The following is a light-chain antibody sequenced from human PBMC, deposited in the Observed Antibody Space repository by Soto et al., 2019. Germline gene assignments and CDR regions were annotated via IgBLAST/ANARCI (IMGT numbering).Light chain of an antibody. J-gene: IGKJ3*01. CDR2: GTS. CDR3: QQYDSSPRFT. Sequence: EIVLTQSPGTLSLSPGERATLSCRASQSVSSGYLAWYQQKPGQAPRLLSYGTSSRATGIPDRFSGSGSGTDFTLTISRLEPEDFAVYYCQQYDSSPRFTFGPGTKVEIK. CDR1: QSVSSGY. V-gene: IGKV3-20*01.